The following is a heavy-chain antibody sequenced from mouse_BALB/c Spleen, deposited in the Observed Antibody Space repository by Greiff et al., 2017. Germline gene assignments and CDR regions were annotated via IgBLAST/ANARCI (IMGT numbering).Heavy chain of an antibody. CDR1: GYTFTSYW. Sequence: QVQLQQPGAELVRPGASVKLSCKASGYTFTSYWINWVKQRPGQGLEWIGNIYPSDSYTNYNQKFKDKATLTVDKSSSTAYMQLSSPTSEDSAVYYCTYGNFWFAYWGQGTLVTVSA. J-gene: IGHJ3*01. CDR3: TYGNFWFAY. CDR2: IYPSDSYT. D-gene: IGHD2-1*01. V-gene: IGHV1-69*02.